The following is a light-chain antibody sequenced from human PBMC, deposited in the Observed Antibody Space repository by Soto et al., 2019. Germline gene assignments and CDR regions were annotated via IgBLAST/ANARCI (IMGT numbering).Light chain of an antibody. V-gene: IGKV1-5*03. J-gene: IGKJ2*01. CDR3: QQYDSDSPYS. CDR1: QTISSS. Sequence: DIQMTQFPPTLSASIGDRVTITCRARQTISSSLAWYQQKPGKAPKLLIYKASTLETGVPSRCSRSGSGTEYTHTISSLHPDDYATYYLQQYDSDSPYSFGQWTRLEI. CDR2: KAS.